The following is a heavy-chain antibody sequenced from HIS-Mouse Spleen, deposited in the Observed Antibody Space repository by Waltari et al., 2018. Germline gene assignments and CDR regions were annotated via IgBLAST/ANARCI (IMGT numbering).Heavy chain of an antibody. CDR2: ISSSSSYI. D-gene: IGHD1-7*01. V-gene: IGHV3-21*01. CDR3: ASHKAVELRAFDI. Sequence: EVQLVESGGGLVKPGGSLRLSCAASGFTFSRYSMTWVRQAPGKGLEWVSSISSSSSYIYYADSVKGRFTISRENAKNSLYLQMNSLRAEDTAVYYCASHKAVELRAFDIWGQGTMVTVSS. J-gene: IGHJ3*02. CDR1: GFTFSRYS.